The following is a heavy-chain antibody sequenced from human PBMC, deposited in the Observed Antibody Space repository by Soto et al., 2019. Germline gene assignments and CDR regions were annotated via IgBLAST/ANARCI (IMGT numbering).Heavy chain of an antibody. Sequence: QVQLQESGPGLVKPSGTLSLTCAVSSGSISSSNWWSWVRQPPGKGLEWIGEIYHSGSTNYNPSLKSRVTISGDKAKNHFSLKLSSVTAADTAVYCCARATYSSAHGFDPWGQGTLVTVSA. CDR3: ARATYSSAHGFDP. V-gene: IGHV4-4*01. CDR1: SGSISSSNW. D-gene: IGHD6-19*01. J-gene: IGHJ5*02. CDR2: IYHSGST.